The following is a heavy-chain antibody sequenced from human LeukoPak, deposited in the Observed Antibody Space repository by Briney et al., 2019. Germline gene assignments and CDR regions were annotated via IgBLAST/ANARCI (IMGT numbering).Heavy chain of an antibody. CDR2: ISGSGGST. Sequence: GGSLRLSCAASGFTFSSYAMSWVRQAPGKGLEWVSAISGSGGSTYYADSVKGRFTISRDNSKNTLYLQMNSLRTEDTAVYYCATAPLYSSSWYFRGYFDDWGQGTLVTVSS. CDR1: GFTFSSYA. D-gene: IGHD6-13*01. V-gene: IGHV3-23*01. CDR3: ATAPLYSSSWYFRGYFDD. J-gene: IGHJ4*02.